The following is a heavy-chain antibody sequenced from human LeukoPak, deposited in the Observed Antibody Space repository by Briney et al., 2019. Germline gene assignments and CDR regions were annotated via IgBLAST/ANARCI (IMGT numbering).Heavy chain of an antibody. D-gene: IGHD6-6*01. J-gene: IGHJ3*02. CDR1: GYTFTGYY. CDR3: AREYSSSNAFDI. V-gene: IGHV1-2*02. Sequence: GAPVKVSCKASGYTFTGYYMHWVRQAPGQGLEWMGWINPNSGGTNYAQKFQGRVTMTRDTSISTAYMELSRLRSDDTAVYYCAREYSSSNAFDIWGQGTMVTVSS. CDR2: INPNSGGT.